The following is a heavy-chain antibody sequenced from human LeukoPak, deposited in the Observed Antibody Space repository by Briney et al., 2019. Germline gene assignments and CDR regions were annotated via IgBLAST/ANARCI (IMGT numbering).Heavy chain of an antibody. J-gene: IGHJ6*03. Sequence: GASVKVSCKVSGYTLTELSMHWVRQAPGKGLEWMGGFDPEDGGTIYAQKFQGRVTMTEDTSTDTAYMELSSLRSEDTAVYYCATEVREMEIYYYYYMDVWGKGTTVTVSS. CDR2: FDPEDGGT. CDR3: ATEVREMEIYYYYYMDV. CDR1: GYTLTELS. D-gene: IGHD5-24*01. V-gene: IGHV1-24*01.